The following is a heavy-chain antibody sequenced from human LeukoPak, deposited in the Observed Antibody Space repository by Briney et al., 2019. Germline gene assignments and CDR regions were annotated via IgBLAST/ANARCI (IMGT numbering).Heavy chain of an antibody. CDR3: ARLGIQLWVGDWYFDY. D-gene: IGHD5-18*01. Sequence: SETLSLTCTVSGGSISSSSYYWGWIRQPPGKGLEWIGSIYYSGSTYYNPSLKSRVTISVDTSKNQFSLKLSSVTAADTAVYYCARLGIQLWVGDWYFDYWGQGTLVTVSS. CDR1: GGSISSSSYY. CDR2: IYYSGST. J-gene: IGHJ4*02. V-gene: IGHV4-39*01.